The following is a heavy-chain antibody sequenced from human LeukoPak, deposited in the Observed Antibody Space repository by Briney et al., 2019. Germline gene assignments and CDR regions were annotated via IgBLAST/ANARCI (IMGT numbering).Heavy chain of an antibody. CDR2: VSPKSGDR. J-gene: IGHJ5*02. CDR3: ARTPPKGDIDT. V-gene: IGHV1-8*01. Sequence: GASVKISCRASGYSFSDFHINWVRQAIGPGLDWIGWVSPKSGDRGYALRFQGRVTLTSDTSEATVYLEVRSLTYDDTAVYYCARTPPKGDIDTWGQGTMVTVSS. D-gene: IGHD2-21*02. CDR1: GYSFSDFH.